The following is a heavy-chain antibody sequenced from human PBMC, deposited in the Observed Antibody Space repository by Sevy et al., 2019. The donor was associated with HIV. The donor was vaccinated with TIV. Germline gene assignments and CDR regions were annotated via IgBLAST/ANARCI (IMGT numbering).Heavy chain of an antibody. CDR2: INHSGST. CDR3: ARAPPVVVVPGAPSWFDP. Sequence: PSETLSLTCAVYGGSFSGYYWNWIRQPPGKGLEWIGEINHSGSTHYNPSLKSRITISVDTSKNQFSLRLNSVTAADTAVYYCARAPPVVVVPGAPSWFDPWGQGTLVTVSS. J-gene: IGHJ5*02. V-gene: IGHV4-34*01. D-gene: IGHD2-2*01. CDR1: GGSFSGYY.